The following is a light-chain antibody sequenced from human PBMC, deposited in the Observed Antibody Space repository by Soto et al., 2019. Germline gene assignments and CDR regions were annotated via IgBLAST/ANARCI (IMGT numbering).Light chain of an antibody. J-gene: IGKJ3*01. CDR2: DAF. CDR1: QSISRY. Sequence: DIQMTQSPSSLSASVGDRVTITCRASQSISRYLTWYQQKPGKAPKLLIYDAFTLQSGVPSRFSGSGSGTDFTPTNGSLQPEAVANYYCQHSHSPPFTFGPGTKVDIK. CDR3: QHSHSPPFT. V-gene: IGKV1-39*01.